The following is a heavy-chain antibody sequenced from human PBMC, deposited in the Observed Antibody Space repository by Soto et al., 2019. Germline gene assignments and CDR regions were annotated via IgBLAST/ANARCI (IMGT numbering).Heavy chain of an antibody. D-gene: IGHD5-18*01. CDR3: ARSGYSSPPDY. CDR1: GGSISSYY. J-gene: IGHJ4*02. V-gene: IGHV4-59*01. CDR2: IYYSGST. Sequence: SETLSLTCTVSGGSISSYYWSWIRQPPGKGLEWIGYIYYSGSTNYNPSLKSRVTISVDTSKNQFSLKLSPVTAADTAVYYCARSGYSSPPDYWGQGTLVTVSS.